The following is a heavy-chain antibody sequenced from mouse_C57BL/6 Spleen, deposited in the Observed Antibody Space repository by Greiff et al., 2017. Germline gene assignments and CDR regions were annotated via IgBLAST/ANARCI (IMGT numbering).Heavy chain of an antibody. CDR2: IYPGDGDT. CDR1: GYAFSSSW. D-gene: IGHD2-1*01. J-gene: IGHJ3*01. CDR3: ALSTSWFAY. V-gene: IGHV1-82*01. Sequence: QVQLQQSGPELVKPGASVQISCKASGYAFSSSWMNWVKQRPGKGLEWIGRIYPGDGDTNYNGKFKGKATLTADKSSSTAYMQLSSLTSEDSAVYFCALSTSWFAYWGQGTLVTVSA.